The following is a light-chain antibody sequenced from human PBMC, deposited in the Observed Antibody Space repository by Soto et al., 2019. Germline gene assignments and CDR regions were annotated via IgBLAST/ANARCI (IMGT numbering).Light chain of an antibody. CDR3: QQYGSLSWT. V-gene: IGKV3-20*01. CDR1: QNVDSNY. CDR2: GAS. Sequence: DIVLTQSPGPLSLSPGERATLSCRARQNVDSNYLAWYHQKPGQAPRIISFGASGRATGIPDRFSGSRSGTDLTLTISRLEPEDFAVYYCQQYGSLSWTFGQGPKVEIK. J-gene: IGKJ1*01.